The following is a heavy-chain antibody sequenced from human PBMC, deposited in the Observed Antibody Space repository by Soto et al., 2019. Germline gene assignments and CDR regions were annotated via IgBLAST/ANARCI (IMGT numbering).Heavy chain of an antibody. J-gene: IGHJ4*02. Sequence: GWSQGVSCAASGFTGSSYAMHWVRQAPGKGLEWVAVMSHDGSDKYYADSVKGRFTISRDNSKNTLFLQMSSLRAEDTAVYYCARVNLFSGNPLIFPDYWGQGTLATASS. V-gene: IGHV3-30-3*01. CDR1: GFTGSSYA. D-gene: IGHD3-10*02. CDR2: MSHDGSDK. CDR3: ARVNLFSGNPLIFPDY.